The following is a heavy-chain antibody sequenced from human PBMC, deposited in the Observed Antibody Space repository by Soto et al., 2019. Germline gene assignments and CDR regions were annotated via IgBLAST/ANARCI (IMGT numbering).Heavy chain of an antibody. CDR1: GGSISSGGYS. D-gene: IGHD3-22*01. V-gene: IGHV4-30-2*01. CDR3: ARGLGLTYYYDSSGYLDY. Sequence: SETLSLTCAVSGGSISSGGYSWSWIRQPPGKGLEWIGYIYHSGSTYYNPSLKSRVTISVDRSKNQFSLKLSSVTAADTAVYYCARGLGLTYYYDSSGYLDYWGQGTLVTVSS. J-gene: IGHJ4*02. CDR2: IYHSGST.